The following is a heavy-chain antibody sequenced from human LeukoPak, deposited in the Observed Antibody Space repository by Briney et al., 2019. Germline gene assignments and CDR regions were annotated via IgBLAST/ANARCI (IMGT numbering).Heavy chain of an antibody. J-gene: IGHJ1*01. D-gene: IGHD3-22*01. CDR2: INPSGGST. CDR1: GYTFTSYY. CDR3: AGGQDYYDSSGYSEYFQH. Sequence: ASVKVSCKASGYTFTSYYMHWVRQAPGQGLEWMGIINPSGGSTSYAQKFQGRVTMTRDTSTSTVYMELSSLRSEDTAVYYCAGGQDYYDSSGYSEYFQHWGQGTLVTVSS. V-gene: IGHV1-46*01.